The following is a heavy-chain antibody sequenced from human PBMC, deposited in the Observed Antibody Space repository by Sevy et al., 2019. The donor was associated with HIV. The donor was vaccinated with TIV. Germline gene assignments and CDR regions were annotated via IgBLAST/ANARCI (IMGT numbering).Heavy chain of an antibody. CDR1: GFIFSTSP. CDR3: ANDDLGSIDY. D-gene: IGHD3-10*01. Sequence: GGSLRLSCAASGFIFSTSPMHWVRQAPGKGLECVAILSYDDSDENYADSVKGRFTISRDNSKNALYLQMNSLRTEDTAVYYCANDDLGSIDYWGQGTLVTVSS. CDR2: LSYDDSDE. V-gene: IGHV3-30-3*02. J-gene: IGHJ4*02.